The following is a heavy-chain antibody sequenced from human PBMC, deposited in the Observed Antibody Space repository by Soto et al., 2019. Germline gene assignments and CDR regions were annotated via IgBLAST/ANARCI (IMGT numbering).Heavy chain of an antibody. CDR2: INQAGTEK. CDR3: ARDGVDVGLYFVY. CDR1: GFSFSSHW. D-gene: IGHD2-15*01. V-gene: IGHV3-7*01. J-gene: IGHJ4*02. Sequence: GVSLRLSCAASGFSFSSHWMCWVRQVPGKGLEWVATINQAGTEKYYLDSVKGRFTVSRDNSKNSLYLQVTSLRGEDTALYYCARDGVDVGLYFVYWSQGALV.